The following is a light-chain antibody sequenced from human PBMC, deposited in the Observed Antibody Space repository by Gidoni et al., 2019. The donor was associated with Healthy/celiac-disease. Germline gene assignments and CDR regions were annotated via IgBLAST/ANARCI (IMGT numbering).Light chain of an antibody. CDR2: KGS. V-gene: IGKV1-5*03. CDR1: QSISSW. Sequence: DIQMTQSPSTLSASVGNTVTITCRASQSISSWLAWYQQKPGKAPKLLIYKGSSLESGVPSRFSGSGSGTEFTLTISSLQPDDFATYYCQQYNSYSPWTFGQGTKVEIK. CDR3: QQYNSYSPWT. J-gene: IGKJ1*01.